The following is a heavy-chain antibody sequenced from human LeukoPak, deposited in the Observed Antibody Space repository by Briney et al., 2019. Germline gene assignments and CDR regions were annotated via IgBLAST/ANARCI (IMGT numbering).Heavy chain of an antibody. CDR2: INPSGGST. V-gene: IGHV1-46*01. CDR3: ARDVRSYAYSGSYYYFDY. D-gene: IGHD1-26*01. J-gene: IGHJ4*02. CDR1: GYTFTSYY. Sequence: ASVKVSCKASGYTFTSYYMHWVRQAPGQGLEWMGIINPSGGSTSYAQKFQGRVTMTRDTSTGTVYMELSSLRSEDTAVCYCARDVRSYAYSGSYYYFDYWGQGTLVTVSS.